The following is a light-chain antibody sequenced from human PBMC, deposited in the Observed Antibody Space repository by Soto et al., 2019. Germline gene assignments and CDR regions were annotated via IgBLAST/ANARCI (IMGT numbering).Light chain of an antibody. CDR3: QQYNSWPTIT. V-gene: IGKV3-15*01. Sequence: EIVLTQSPGTLSLSPGERATLSCRASESVSRNLAWYQQKPGQAPRLLIYDASTRATGIPDRFSGGGSGTEFTLTISSLQSEDFVVYYCQQYNSWPTITFGQGTRLEIK. J-gene: IGKJ5*01. CDR1: ESVSRN. CDR2: DAS.